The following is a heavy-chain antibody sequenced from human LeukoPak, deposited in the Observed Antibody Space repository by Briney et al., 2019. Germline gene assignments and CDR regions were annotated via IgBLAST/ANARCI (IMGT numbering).Heavy chain of an antibody. CDR2: ITSRSSPI. CDR1: GFTFSSYS. V-gene: IGHV3-48*02. J-gene: IGHJ4*02. Sequence: PGGSLRHSCAASGFTFSSYSMNWVRQAPGKGLEWVAYITSRSSPIYYADSVKGRFTISRDNAKNSLYLQMNSLRDEDTAVYYCTRDPHALDYWGQGTLVTVSS. CDR3: TRDPHALDY.